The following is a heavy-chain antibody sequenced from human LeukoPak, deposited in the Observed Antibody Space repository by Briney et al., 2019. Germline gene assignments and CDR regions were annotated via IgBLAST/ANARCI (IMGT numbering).Heavy chain of an antibody. CDR2: ISHSGST. J-gene: IGHJ3*02. Sequence: PAGTLTLTCAAYGVTFSSYYRSWIRQPPGKGLEWIGEISHSGSTNYNPSLKSRVTISVDTSKNQFSLKLSAVTAADKAVYYCARDTDAFDIWGQ. CDR3: ARDTDAFDI. CDR1: GVTFSSYY. V-gene: IGHV4-34*01.